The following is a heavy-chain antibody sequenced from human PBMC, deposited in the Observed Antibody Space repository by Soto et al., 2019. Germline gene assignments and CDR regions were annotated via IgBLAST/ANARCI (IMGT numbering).Heavy chain of an antibody. V-gene: IGHV3-21*01. CDR2: ISSSSGHI. CDR3: ARDRLCVNTNCDIYFQH. CDR1: GFTFSTHS. J-gene: IGHJ1*01. D-gene: IGHD2-2*01. Sequence: GGSLRLSCAASGFTFSTHSMNWFRQAPGKGLEWVSSISSSSGHIYYADSAEGRFTVSRDNAKNSLYLQMNSLRAEDTAVYYCARDRLCVNTNCDIYFQHWGQGALVTVSS.